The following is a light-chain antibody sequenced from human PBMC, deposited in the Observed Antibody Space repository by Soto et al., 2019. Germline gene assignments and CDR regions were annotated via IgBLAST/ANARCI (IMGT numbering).Light chain of an antibody. J-gene: IGLJ1*01. CDR2: GVR. CDR3: SSFTSNRLYV. V-gene: IGLV2-14*01. Sequence: QSVLTQPTSVSGSPGQSITISCTGNHNDIGTYDHVSWYQQHPGKVPRLPIYGVRNRPPGISSRFFGSKTGLTASLTISRLQAEDEADYYCSSFTSNRLYVFGLGTKVTVL. CDR1: HNDIGTYDH.